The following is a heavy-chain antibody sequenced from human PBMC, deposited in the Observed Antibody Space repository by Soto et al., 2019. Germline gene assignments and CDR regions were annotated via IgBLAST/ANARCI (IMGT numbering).Heavy chain of an antibody. CDR2: IDWDDDK. CDR3: AHFCSGGSCYPSHY. Sequence: QITLKESGPTLVKPTQTLTLTCTFYGFSLSTSGVGVGWIRQPPGKALEWLAVIDWDDDKGYSPSLKSRLTITKDTSKNQVVLTMTNMDPVDTATYYCAHFCSGGSCYPSHYWGQGTLVTVSS. D-gene: IGHD2-15*01. CDR1: GFSLSTSGVG. J-gene: IGHJ4*02. V-gene: IGHV2-5*02.